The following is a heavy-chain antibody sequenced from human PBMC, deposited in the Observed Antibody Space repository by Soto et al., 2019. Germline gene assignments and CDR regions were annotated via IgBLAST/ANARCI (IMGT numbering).Heavy chain of an antibody. Sequence: PGGSLRLSCAASGFTFSNAWMTWVRQAPGKGLEWVGHVKSKTDGGTTDYAAPVKGRFTISGDDSENTVYLQMNSLKTEDTAVYYCARRKDYDILTGGSYYYYGMDVWGQGTTVTVSS. J-gene: IGHJ6*02. CDR3: ARRKDYDILTGGSYYYYGMDV. D-gene: IGHD3-9*01. CDR2: VKSKTDGGTT. V-gene: IGHV3-15*01. CDR1: GFTFSNAW.